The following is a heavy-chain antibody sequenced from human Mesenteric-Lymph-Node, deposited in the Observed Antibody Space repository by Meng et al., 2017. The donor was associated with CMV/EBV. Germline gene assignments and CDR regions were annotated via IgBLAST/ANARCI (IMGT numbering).Heavy chain of an antibody. J-gene: IGHJ6*02. Sequence: GSISSSSYYWGWVRQPPGKGLEWIGKIYYSGSTYYNPSLKSRVTISVDTSKNQFSLRLNSVTAADTAVYYCARQSGSAYYYYALDVWGQGTTVTVSS. D-gene: IGHD3-10*01. V-gene: IGHV4-39*01. CDR2: IYYSGST. CDR1: GSISSSSYY. CDR3: ARQSGSAYYYYALDV.